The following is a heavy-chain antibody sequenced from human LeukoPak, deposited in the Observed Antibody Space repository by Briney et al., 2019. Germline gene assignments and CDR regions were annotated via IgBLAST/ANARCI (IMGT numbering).Heavy chain of an antibody. CDR3: ARDPPSIVGAEAFDI. D-gene: IGHD1-26*01. Sequence: SVKVSCKASGYTFTGYYMHWVRQAPGQGLEWMGRIIPILGIANYAQKFQGRVTITADKSTSTAYMELSSLRSEDTAVYYCARDPPSIVGAEAFDIWGQGTMVTVSS. J-gene: IGHJ3*02. V-gene: IGHV1-69*04. CDR1: GYTFTGYY. CDR2: IIPILGIA.